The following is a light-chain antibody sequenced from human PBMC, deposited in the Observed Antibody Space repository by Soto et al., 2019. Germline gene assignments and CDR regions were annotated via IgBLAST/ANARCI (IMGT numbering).Light chain of an antibody. Sequence: EIVLTQSPGTLSLSPGERATLSCRASQSVSVHSLASYQQKGGQAPRLLIYAASTRATGVPDRFSGTGSGTDFALTISRLETDDSAVYYCQQYGGSPFTFGPGTKVDIK. CDR2: AAS. CDR3: QQYGGSPFT. J-gene: IGKJ3*01. CDR1: QSVSVHS. V-gene: IGKV3-20*01.